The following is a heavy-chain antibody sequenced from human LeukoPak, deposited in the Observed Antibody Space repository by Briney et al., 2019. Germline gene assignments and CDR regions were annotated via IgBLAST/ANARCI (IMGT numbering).Heavy chain of an antibody. CDR2: ISSSSTI. CDR1: GFTFSSYS. Sequence: GGSLRLSCAASGFTFSSYSMNWVRQAPGKGLEWVSYISSSSTIYYADSVKGRFTISRDNAKNSLYLQMNSLRAEDTAVYYCARDQIAAAGRVYYYYYYMDVWGKGTTVTVSS. J-gene: IGHJ6*03. V-gene: IGHV3-48*01. CDR3: ARDQIAAAGRVYYYYYYMDV. D-gene: IGHD6-13*01.